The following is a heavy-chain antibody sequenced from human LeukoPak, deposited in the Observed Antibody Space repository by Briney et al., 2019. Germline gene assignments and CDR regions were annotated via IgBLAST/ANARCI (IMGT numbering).Heavy chain of an antibody. J-gene: IGHJ5*02. V-gene: IGHV2-70*11. CDR3: ARTHRYGDYWNWFDP. CDR2: IDSDDDE. D-gene: IGHD4-17*01. Sequence: TLSLTCTVSGGSISSYYWTWIRQPPGKALEWLARIDSDDDEYYSTSLKTRLTISKDTSKNQVVLTMTNMDPVDTATYYCARTHRYGDYWNWFDPWGQGTLVTVSS. CDR1: GGSISSYYW.